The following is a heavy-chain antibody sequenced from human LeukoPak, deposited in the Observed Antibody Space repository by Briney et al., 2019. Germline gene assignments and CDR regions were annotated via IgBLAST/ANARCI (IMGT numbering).Heavy chain of an antibody. CDR2: IYPGDADT. CDR1: GYSFATYF. D-gene: IGHD2-15*01. J-gene: IGHJ4*02. CDR3: ARLGLMRYCSGGNCHPDY. Sequence: GESLKISCKGSGYSFATYFIGWVRQAPGKGLEWMGMIYPGDADTRYSPSFQGQVTISADKSISTAYLQWSSLKASDTAIYFCARLGLMRYCSGGNCHPDYWGQGTLVTVSS. V-gene: IGHV5-51*01.